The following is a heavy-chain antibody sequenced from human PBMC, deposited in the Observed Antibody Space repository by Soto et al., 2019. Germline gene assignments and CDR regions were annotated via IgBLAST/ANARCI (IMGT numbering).Heavy chain of an antibody. D-gene: IGHD2-15*01. CDR1: GGTLTSYT. J-gene: IGHJ4*02. CDR2: IISIFDIA. CDR3: ARSLGRHPSETPSGHSFGAGSLFPFDH. V-gene: IGHV1-69*13. Sequence: SVKVCCKACGGTLTSYTFYLVRQAPGQGVEWFGAIISIFDIANYAERFRGRVMITADEATNTASMELSSLTSADTAVYFCARSLGRHPSETPSGHSFGAGSLFPFDHWGQGTMVTVSS.